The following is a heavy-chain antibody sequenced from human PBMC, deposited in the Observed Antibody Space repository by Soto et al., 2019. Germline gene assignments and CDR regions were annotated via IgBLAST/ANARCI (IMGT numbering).Heavy chain of an antibody. V-gene: IGHV4-34*01. Sequence: QVQLQQWGAELLKPSETLSLTCAVYGGSFSGYYWSWIRQPPGKGLEWIGEINHSGSTNYNPALKRRVTISEEPSKNQSSLKRSSVTAAATAVYYCAGGPNRVIPPFFDYWGQGTLVTVSS. CDR1: GGSFSGYY. CDR2: INHSGST. J-gene: IGHJ4*02. CDR3: AGGPNRVIPPFFDY. D-gene: IGHD3-16*02.